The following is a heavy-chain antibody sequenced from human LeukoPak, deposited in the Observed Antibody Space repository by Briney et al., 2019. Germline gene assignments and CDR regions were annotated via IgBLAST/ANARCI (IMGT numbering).Heavy chain of an antibody. V-gene: IGHV3-48*04. CDR3: ARDRPESGYDNDY. Sequence: GGFLRLSCTASGFTFSSYSMNWVRQAQGKGLEWLSYITSSSSTIFYADSVKGRFTISRDNAKNSLYLQMNSLRAEDTAVYYCARDRPESGYDNDYWGQGTLVTVSS. CDR1: GFTFSSYS. J-gene: IGHJ4*02. CDR2: ITSSSSTI. D-gene: IGHD5-12*01.